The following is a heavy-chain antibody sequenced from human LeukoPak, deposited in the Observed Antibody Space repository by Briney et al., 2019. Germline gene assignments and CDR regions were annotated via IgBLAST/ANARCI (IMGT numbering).Heavy chain of an antibody. CDR3: ANEYSKGDV. Sequence: GGSLRLSCAASGFTFPNYVMSWVRQAPGKGLEWVSAISGSGGDTYYADSVKGRFTISRDNSKNTLYLQMNSLRAEDAAVYYCANEYSKGDVWGQGTMVTVSS. J-gene: IGHJ3*01. CDR1: GFTFPNYV. CDR2: ISGSGGDT. D-gene: IGHD4-11*01. V-gene: IGHV3-23*01.